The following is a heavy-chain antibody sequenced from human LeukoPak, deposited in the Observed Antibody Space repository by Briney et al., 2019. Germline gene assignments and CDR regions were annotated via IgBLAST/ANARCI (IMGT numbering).Heavy chain of an antibody. CDR3: AKGLHGSGSVDY. CDR1: GFTFSSYA. Sequence: GGSLRLSCAASGFTFSSYAMSWVRQAPGKGLEWVSAISGSGGSTYYADSVKGRFTISRDNSKNTLYLQMNSLGAEDTAVYYCAKGLHGSGSVDYWGQGTLVTVSS. J-gene: IGHJ4*02. D-gene: IGHD3-10*01. V-gene: IGHV3-23*01. CDR2: ISGSGGST.